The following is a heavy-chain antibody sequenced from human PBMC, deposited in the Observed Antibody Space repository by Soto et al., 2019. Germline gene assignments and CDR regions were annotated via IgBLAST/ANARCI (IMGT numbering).Heavy chain of an antibody. Sequence: GASVKVSCKASGGTFSSYTISWVRQAPGQGLEWMGGIIPIFGTANYAQKFQGRVTITADESTSTAYMELSSLRSEDTAVYYCAKSPGEYYYDSSGYYGPPDYWGQGTLVTVSS. CDR3: AKSPGEYYYDSSGYYGPPDY. J-gene: IGHJ4*02. D-gene: IGHD3-22*01. CDR2: IIPIFGTA. V-gene: IGHV1-69*13. CDR1: GGTFSSYT.